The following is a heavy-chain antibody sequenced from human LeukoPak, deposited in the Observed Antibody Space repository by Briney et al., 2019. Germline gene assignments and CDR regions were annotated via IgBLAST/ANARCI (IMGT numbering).Heavy chain of an antibody. CDR2: ISWNSGSI. CDR3: AKDSYYGGDSGWFDP. V-gene: IGHV3-9*01. Sequence: GGSLRLSCAASGFTFSSYAMSWVRQAPGKGLEWVSGISWNSGSIGYADSVKGRFTISRDNAKNSLYLQMNSLRAEDTALYYCAKDSYYGGDSGWFDPWGQGTLVTVSS. J-gene: IGHJ5*02. CDR1: GFTFSSYA. D-gene: IGHD4-23*01.